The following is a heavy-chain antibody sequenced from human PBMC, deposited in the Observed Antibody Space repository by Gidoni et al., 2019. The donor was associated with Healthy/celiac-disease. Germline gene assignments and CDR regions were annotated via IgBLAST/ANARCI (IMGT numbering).Heavy chain of an antibody. CDR1: GFTFSRYW. D-gene: IGHD5-18*01. CDR3: ARTAMETVY. V-gene: IGHV3-7*01. CDR2: IKQDGSEK. J-gene: IGHJ4*02. Sequence: EVQLVESGGGLVQPGGSLRLSCAASGFTFSRYWMGWVRQAPGKGLEWVANIKQDGSEKYYVDSVKGRFTISRDNAKNSLYLQMNSLRAEDTAVYYCARTAMETVYWGQGTLVTVSS.